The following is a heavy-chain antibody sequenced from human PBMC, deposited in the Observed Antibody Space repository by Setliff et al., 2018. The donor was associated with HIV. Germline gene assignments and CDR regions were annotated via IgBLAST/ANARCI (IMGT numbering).Heavy chain of an antibody. V-gene: IGHV1-46*01. CDR1: GYTFTTYY. CDR3: ARGLRGVVKGRYYYMDV. Sequence: ASVKVSCKASGYTFTTYYIHWVRRAPGQGLEWLAVINPGGGNTNYAQKFQGRVTVTGDTSTSTVYMDLSSLKSDDTAVYFCARGLRGVVKGRYYYMDVWGKGTTVTVSS. J-gene: IGHJ6*03. CDR2: INPGGGNT. D-gene: IGHD3-10*01.